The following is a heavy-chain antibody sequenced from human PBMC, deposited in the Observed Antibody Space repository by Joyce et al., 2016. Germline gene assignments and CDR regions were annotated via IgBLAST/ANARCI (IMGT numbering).Heavy chain of an antibody. V-gene: IGHV3-21*01. Sequence: EVQLVESGGGLVKPGGSLRLSCAASGFTFSSYSMSWVRQAPGKGVEWVSSISRSSSYIKYTDSVKGRFTISRDNAKNSLYLQMNSLRVEDTAVYYCARSSYTNGIFDYWGQGTLVTVSS. J-gene: IGHJ4*02. CDR2: ISRSSSYI. CDR3: ARSSYTNGIFDY. D-gene: IGHD2-8*01. CDR1: GFTFSSYS.